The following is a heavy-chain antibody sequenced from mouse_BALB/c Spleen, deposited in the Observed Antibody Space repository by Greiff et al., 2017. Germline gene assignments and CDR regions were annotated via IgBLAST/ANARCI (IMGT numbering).Heavy chain of an antibody. Sequence: VQGVESGPGLVAPSQSLSITCTVSGFSLTGYGVNWVRQPPGKGLEWLGMIWGDGSTDYNSALKSRLSISKDNSKSQVFLKMNSLQTNDTARYYGARVLGHYAMDYWGQGTSVTVSS. CDR2: IWGDGST. J-gene: IGHJ4*01. V-gene: IGHV2-6-7*01. D-gene: IGHD4-1*01. CDR3: ARVLGHYAMDY. CDR1: GFSLTGYG.